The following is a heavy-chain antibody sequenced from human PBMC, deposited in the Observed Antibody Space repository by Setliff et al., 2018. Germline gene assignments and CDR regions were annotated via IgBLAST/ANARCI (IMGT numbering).Heavy chain of an antibody. V-gene: IGHV1-18*01. J-gene: IGHJ1*01. CDR3: ARGNPAERYEY. Sequence: ASVKVSCKTSGGTFTNYGFSWVRQAPGQGLEWMGFISLYDGHTNYAQNFQGRLTVTTDTSTSTAYMELSSLRFDDTAVYYCARGNPAERYEYWGQGTLVTVSS. CDR2: ISLYDGHT. CDR1: GGTFTNYG. D-gene: IGHD5-12*01.